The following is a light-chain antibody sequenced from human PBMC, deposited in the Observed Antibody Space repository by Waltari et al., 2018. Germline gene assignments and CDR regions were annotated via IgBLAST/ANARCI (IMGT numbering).Light chain of an antibody. V-gene: IGKV3-20*01. J-gene: IGKJ1*01. CDR2: DTS. Sequence: EVVLTQSPGTLSLSPGEGATLSCRASQSVSRSLAWYQQKPGQAPRLLIYDTSRRATSIPDRCSGSWSGTDFSLTISRLEPEDFAMYYCQKYASLPATFGQGTKVEIK. CDR3: QKYASLPAT. CDR1: QSVSRS.